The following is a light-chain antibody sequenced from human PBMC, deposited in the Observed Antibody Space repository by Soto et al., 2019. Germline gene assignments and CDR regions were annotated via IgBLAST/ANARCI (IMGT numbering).Light chain of an antibody. Sequence: EIVLTQSPCTLSLSPGSRATLACRAGQSVSSSYFAWYQQKPGQAPRLXIFGASTRATGIPDRFSGSGSGTEFTLTISSLQSEDFAVYFCQQYADWPPITFGQGTRLEIK. CDR3: QQYADWPPIT. V-gene: IGKV3-20*01. CDR1: QSVSSSY. CDR2: GAS. J-gene: IGKJ5*01.